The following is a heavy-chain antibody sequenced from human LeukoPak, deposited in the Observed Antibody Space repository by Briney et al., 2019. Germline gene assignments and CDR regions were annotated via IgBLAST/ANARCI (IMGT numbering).Heavy chain of an antibody. CDR1: GGSISSGGYY. V-gene: IGHV4-31*03. D-gene: IGHD3-16*01. J-gene: IGHJ6*02. CDR3: ARDGTKLLGYGMDV. CDR2: IYYSGST. Sequence: SQTPSLTCTVSGGSISSGGYYWSWIRQHPGKGLEWIGYIYYSGSTYYNPSLKSRVTISVDTSKNQFSLKLSSVTAADTAVYYCARDGTKLLGYGMDVWGQGTTVTVSS.